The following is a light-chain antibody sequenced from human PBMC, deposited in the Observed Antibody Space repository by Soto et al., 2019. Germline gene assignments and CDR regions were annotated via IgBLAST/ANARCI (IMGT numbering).Light chain of an antibody. J-gene: IGLJ1*01. Sequence: QSVLTQPASVSGSPGQSITISCTGTSSDVGAYNYVCWYKQRPGKAPQLMIYEVTNRPSGVSDRFSGSKSGNTASLTISGLQAEDEADYYCSSYTRSSTPYVFGTGTKVTVL. CDR1: SSDVGAYNY. CDR2: EVT. CDR3: SSYTRSSTPYV. V-gene: IGLV2-14*01.